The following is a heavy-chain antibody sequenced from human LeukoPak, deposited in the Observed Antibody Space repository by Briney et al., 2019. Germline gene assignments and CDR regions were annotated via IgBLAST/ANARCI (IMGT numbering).Heavy chain of an antibody. Sequence: GKSQRLSCVASGFTFSRFNMHWVRQAPGKGLEWVALIWYDGTDTYYADSVKGRFTISRDDSKNTVYLQMNSLRAEDTAFYYCARGFLDFDFWGHGTLVTVSS. J-gene: IGHJ4*01. D-gene: IGHD3-3*01. CDR1: GFTFSRFN. CDR3: ARGFLDFDF. V-gene: IGHV3-33*01. CDR2: IWYDGTDT.